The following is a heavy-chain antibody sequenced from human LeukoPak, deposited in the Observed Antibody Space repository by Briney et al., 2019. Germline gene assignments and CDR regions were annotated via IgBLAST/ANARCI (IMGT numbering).Heavy chain of an antibody. V-gene: IGHV4-59*01. D-gene: IGHD1-7*01. Sequence: SETLSLTCAVSGGSISSYYWSWIRQPPGKGLEWIGYISYSGSTNYNPSLKSRVSISVETSKNQFSLKLSSVTAADTAVYYCARGNWNYASFWFDPWGQGTLVTVSS. J-gene: IGHJ5*02. CDR2: ISYSGST. CDR3: ARGNWNYASFWFDP. CDR1: GGSISSYY.